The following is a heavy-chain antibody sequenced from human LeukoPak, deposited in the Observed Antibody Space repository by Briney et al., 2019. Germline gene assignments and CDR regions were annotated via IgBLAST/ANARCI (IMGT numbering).Heavy chain of an antibody. J-gene: IGHJ4*02. CDR3: VKMEGGRDY. Sequence: GGSLRLSCAVSGITFSRYAMSWVRQAPGKGLEWVSAISGSGGSTYYADSVKGRFIISRDNSKNTLYLQMNNLRAEDTAVYYCVKMEGGRDYWGQGALVTVSS. CDR2: ISGSGGST. V-gene: IGHV3-23*01. CDR1: GITFSRYA. D-gene: IGHD1-1*01.